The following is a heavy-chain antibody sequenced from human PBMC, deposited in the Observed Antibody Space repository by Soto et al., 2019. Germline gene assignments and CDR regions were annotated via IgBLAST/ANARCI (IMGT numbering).Heavy chain of an antibody. V-gene: IGHV3-20*01. D-gene: IGHD3-9*01. J-gene: IGHJ4*02. CDR2: INWNGGST. CDR3: ARVRVSYYDILTGPFDY. Sequence: GGSLRLSCAASGFTFDDYGMSWVRQAPGKGLEWVSGINWNGGSTGYADSVKGRFTISRDNAKNSLYLQMNSLRAEDTALYHCARVRVSYYDILTGPFDYWGQGTLVTVSS. CDR1: GFTFDDYG.